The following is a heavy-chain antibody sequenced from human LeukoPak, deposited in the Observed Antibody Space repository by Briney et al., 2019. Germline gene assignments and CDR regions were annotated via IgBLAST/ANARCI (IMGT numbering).Heavy chain of an antibody. J-gene: IGHJ3*02. CDR1: GFTFDDYA. V-gene: IGHV3-74*01. D-gene: IGHD5-12*01. CDR3: AGGSGYVDAFDI. CDR2: INSDGSST. Sequence: PGGSLRLSCAASGFTFDDYAMHWVRQAPGKGLVWVSRINSDGSSTSYADSVKGRFTISRDNAKNTLYLQMNSLRAEDTAVYYCAGGSGYVDAFDIWGQGTMVTVSS.